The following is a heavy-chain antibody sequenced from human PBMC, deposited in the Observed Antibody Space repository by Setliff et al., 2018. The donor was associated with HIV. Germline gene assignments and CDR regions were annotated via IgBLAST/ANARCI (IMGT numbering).Heavy chain of an antibody. CDR3: AEGISASALYYYGMDV. CDR1: GYSFSSHG. V-gene: IGHV1-18*01. Sequence: ASVKVSCKTSGYSFSSHGVSWVRQAPGQGLEWVGWISAYTGKTKYAQNVQGRVTLTTDTSTSTAYMELRSLRPDDTAVYYCAEGISASALYYYGMDVWGQGTTVTVSS. D-gene: IGHD6-13*01. CDR2: ISAYTGKT. J-gene: IGHJ6*02.